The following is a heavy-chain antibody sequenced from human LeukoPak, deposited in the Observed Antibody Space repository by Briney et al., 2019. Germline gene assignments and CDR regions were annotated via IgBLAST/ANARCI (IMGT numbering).Heavy chain of an antibody. V-gene: IGHV3-15*01. CDR1: GFTFSDAW. J-gene: IGHJ4*02. CDR3: TTRRQDGW. CDR2: IKSKIDGGTI. Sequence: GGSLRLSCVASGFTFSDAWMSWVRQAPGKGLEWVGRIKSKIDGGTINYAAPVKGRFTISRDDSRNTLYLQMNSLKTEDTAVYYCTTRRQDGWWGQGTLVTVSS. D-gene: IGHD2-15*01.